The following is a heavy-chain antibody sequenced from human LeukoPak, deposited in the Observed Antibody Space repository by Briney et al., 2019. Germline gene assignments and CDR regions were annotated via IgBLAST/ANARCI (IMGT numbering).Heavy chain of an antibody. CDR3: ATTSDFVELGY. V-gene: IGHV1-8*01. J-gene: IGHJ4*02. CDR2: MNPRSYDR. D-gene: IGHD3-16*01. CDR1: GYTFTSYD. Sequence: ASVKVSCMASGYTFTSYDINWVRQATGQGLEWMGWMNPRSYDRGLAQKFQGRATMTRNTSISTAYMELSSLTSEDTAVYYCATTSDFVELGYWGQGTLVTVSS.